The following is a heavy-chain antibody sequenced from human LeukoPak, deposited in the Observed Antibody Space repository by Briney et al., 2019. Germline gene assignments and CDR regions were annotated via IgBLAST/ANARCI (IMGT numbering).Heavy chain of an antibody. Sequence: GGSLRLSCAASGLTFSDYYMSWIRQAPGKGLEWVSYISSSGSTIYYADSVKGRFTIARDNAKNSLYLQMNSLRAEDTAVYYCARDHITMVRGAYGMDVWGQGTTVTVSS. CDR2: ISSSGSTI. CDR3: ARDHITMVRGAYGMDV. V-gene: IGHV3-11*01. J-gene: IGHJ6*02. D-gene: IGHD3-10*01. CDR1: GLTFSDYY.